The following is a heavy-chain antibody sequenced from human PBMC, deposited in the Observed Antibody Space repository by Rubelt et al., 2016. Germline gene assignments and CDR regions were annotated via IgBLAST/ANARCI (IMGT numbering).Heavy chain of an antibody. D-gene: IGHD4-17*01. CDR2: IYYSGST. CDR1: GGSISSSSYY. Sequence: QLQLQESGPGLVKPSETLSLTCTVSGGSISSSSYYWSWIRQPPGKGLEWIGYIYYSGSTNYNPSLKSRVTISVDTSKNQFSLKLSSVTAADTAVYYCARDNPHYGDSHYFDYWGQGTLVTVSS. J-gene: IGHJ4*02. V-gene: IGHV4-61*01. CDR3: ARDNPHYGDSHYFDY.